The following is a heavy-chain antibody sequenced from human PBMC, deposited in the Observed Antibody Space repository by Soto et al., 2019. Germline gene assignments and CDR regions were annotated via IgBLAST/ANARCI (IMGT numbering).Heavy chain of an antibody. Sequence: GGSLRLSCAASGFTFSSYAMHWVRQAPGKGLEWVAVISYDGSNKYYADSVKGRFTISRDNSKNTLYLQMNSLRAEDTAVYYCATRGPGYSYVFGTTYGYWVQGRPVT. CDR1: GFTFSSYA. V-gene: IGHV3-30-3*01. D-gene: IGHD5-18*01. CDR3: ATRGPGYSYVFGTTYGY. J-gene: IGHJ4*02. CDR2: ISYDGSNK.